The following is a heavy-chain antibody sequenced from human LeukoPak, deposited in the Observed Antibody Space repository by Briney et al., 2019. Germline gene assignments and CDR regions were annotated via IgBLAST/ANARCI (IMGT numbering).Heavy chain of an antibody. CDR3: ARAGGITGATGNWFDP. V-gene: IGHV1-8*01. J-gene: IGHJ5*02. Sequence: ASVKVSCKASGYTFTNYNINWVRQAPGQGLQWMGWMNPKSGNTDYAQKFQGRVTMTRNTSISTAYMDLSSLRSEDTAVYYCARAGGITGATGNWFDPWGQGTLITVSS. CDR1: GYTFTNYN. CDR2: MNPKSGNT. D-gene: IGHD1-20*01.